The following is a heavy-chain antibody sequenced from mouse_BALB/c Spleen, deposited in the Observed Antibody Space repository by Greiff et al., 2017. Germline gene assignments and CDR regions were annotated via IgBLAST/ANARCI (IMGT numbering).Heavy chain of an antibody. CDR1: GFTFSDFY. CDR2: SRNKANDYTT. D-gene: IGHD2-1*01. V-gene: IGHV7-1*02. J-gene: IGHJ2*01. Sequence: EVQRVESGGGLVQPGGSLRLSCATSGFTFSDFYMEWVRQPPGKRLEWIAASRNKANDYTTEYSASVKGRFIVSRDTSQSILYLQMNALRAEDTAIYYCARGAYGNSFDYWGQGTTLTVSS. CDR3: ARGAYGNSFDY.